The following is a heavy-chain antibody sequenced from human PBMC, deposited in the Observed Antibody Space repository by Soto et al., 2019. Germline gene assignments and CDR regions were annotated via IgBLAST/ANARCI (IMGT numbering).Heavy chain of an antibody. D-gene: IGHD3-10*01. V-gene: IGHV4-59*01. CDR2: IYYSGST. J-gene: IGHJ4*02. CDR1: GGSISSYY. CDR3: ARDYYGSGSYFDY. Sequence: SETLSLTCTVSGGSISSYYWSWIRQPPGKGLEWIGYIYYSGSTNYNPSLKSRVTISVDTSKNQFSLKLSSVTAADTAVYYCARDYYGSGSYFDYWGQGTLVTVSS.